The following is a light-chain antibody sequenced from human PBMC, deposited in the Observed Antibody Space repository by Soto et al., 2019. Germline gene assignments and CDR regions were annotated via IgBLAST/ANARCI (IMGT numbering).Light chain of an antibody. CDR3: QQYGSSRLT. V-gene: IGKV3-20*01. CDR2: GAS. CDR1: QSVSSSY. Sequence: EIVLTQSPGTLYLSPGERATLSCRASQSVSSSYLAWYQQKPGQAPRLLIYGASSRATGIPDRFSGSGSGTDFTLTISRLEPEDFAVYYCQQYGSSRLTFGQGTKLEIK. J-gene: IGKJ2*01.